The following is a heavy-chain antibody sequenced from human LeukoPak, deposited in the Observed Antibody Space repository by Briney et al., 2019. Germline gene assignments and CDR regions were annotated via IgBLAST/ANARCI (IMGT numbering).Heavy chain of an antibody. CDR2: INPTGTGT. Sequence: ASVKVACKASGYTFSNYYMHWVRQAPGQGLEWMGLINPTGTGTNYAQKFRGRVTLTRDTSTTTVYMELSSLRSEDSAVYYCAREESGGYFDYWGQGTLVTVSS. CDR1: GYTFSNYY. D-gene: IGHD2-8*02. J-gene: IGHJ4*02. V-gene: IGHV1-46*01. CDR3: AREESGGYFDY.